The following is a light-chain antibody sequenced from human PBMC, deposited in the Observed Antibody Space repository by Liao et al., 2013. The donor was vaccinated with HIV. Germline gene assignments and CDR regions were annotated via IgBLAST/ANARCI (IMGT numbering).Light chain of an antibody. J-gene: IGLJ2*01. CDR3: QVWDSDGDYVV. CDR2: EDR. CDR1: ALGDRF. Sequence: SYDLTQPPSVSVSPGQTANVTCSGDALGDRFVCWYQKKPGQAPVLAIYEDRNRPAGFPGRFSGSNSGITATLSINRVEAGDEAEYYCQVWDSDGDYVVFGGGTKLTVL. V-gene: IGLV3-1*01.